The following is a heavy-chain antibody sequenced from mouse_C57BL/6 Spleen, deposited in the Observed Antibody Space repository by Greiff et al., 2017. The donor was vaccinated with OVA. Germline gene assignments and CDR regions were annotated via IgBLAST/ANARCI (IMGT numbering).Heavy chain of an antibody. V-gene: IGHV1-19*01. CDR2: INPYNGGT. D-gene: IGHD1-1*01. Sequence: EVKLQQSGPVLVKPGASVKMSCKASGYTFTDYYMNWVKQSHGKSLEWIGVINPYNGGTSYNQKFKGKATLTVDKSSSTAYMELNSLTSEDSAVYFCARAYYYGSSEAMGYWGQGTSVTVSS. CDR1: GYTFTDYY. CDR3: ARAYYYGSSEAMGY. J-gene: IGHJ4*01.